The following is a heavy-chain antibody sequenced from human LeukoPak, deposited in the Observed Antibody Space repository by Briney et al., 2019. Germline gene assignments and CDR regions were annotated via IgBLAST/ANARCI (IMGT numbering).Heavy chain of an antibody. J-gene: IGHJ4*02. CDR2: TSYDGSNK. V-gene: IGHV3-30*18. D-gene: IGHD1-20*01. CDR1: GFTFSSYG. Sequence: PGGSLRLSCTASGFTFSSYGMHWVRQAPGKGLEWVAVTSYDGSNKYYADSVKGRFTISRDNSKNTLYLQMNSLRAEDTAVYYCAKILTGTTSGVDYWGQGTLVTVSS. CDR3: AKILTGTTSGVDY.